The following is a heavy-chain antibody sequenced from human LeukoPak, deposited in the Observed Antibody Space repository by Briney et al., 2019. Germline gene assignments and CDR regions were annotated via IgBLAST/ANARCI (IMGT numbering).Heavy chain of an antibody. CDR3: AREGPGWYYFDY. CDR1: GFTFSSYS. V-gene: IGHV3-21*04. D-gene: IGHD6-19*01. CDR2: ISSSSSYI. J-gene: IGHJ4*02. Sequence: GGSLRLSCAASGFTFSSYSMNWVRQAPGKGLEWVSSISSSSSYIYYADSVKGRFTISRDNAKNSLYLQMNSLRAEDTAVYYCAREGPGWYYFDYWGQGTLVTVSS.